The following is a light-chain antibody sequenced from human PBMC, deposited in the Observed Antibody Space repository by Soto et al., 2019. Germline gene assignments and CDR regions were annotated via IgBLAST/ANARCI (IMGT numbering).Light chain of an antibody. Sequence: QSALTQPASVSGSPGQSITISCTGTSSEVGAYNFVSWYQHYPDKAPKVVIYDVANRPSGVSYRFSASKSGNTASLTISGLQAEDEADYYCMSFTSSNTYVFGTGTKVTVL. V-gene: IGLV2-14*03. CDR2: DVA. J-gene: IGLJ1*01. CDR3: MSFTSSNTYV. CDR1: SSEVGAYNF.